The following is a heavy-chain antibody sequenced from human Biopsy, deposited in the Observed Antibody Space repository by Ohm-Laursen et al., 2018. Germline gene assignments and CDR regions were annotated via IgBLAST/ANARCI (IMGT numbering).Heavy chain of an antibody. CDR3: GNEVYGRDY. CDR1: GRTFSDYR. Sequence: PSETLSLTWVVFGRTFSDYRWTWIRQPPGKGLEWIGQINQSGSTNYNPSLKSRVTISADASKYEFSLRLTSVTAADTAVYFCGNEVYGRDYWGLGAQVTVSS. V-gene: IGHV4-34*08. D-gene: IGHD4-17*01. CDR2: INQSGST. J-gene: IGHJ4*02.